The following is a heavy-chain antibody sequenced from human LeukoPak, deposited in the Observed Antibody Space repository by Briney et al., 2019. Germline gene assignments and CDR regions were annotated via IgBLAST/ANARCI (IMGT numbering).Heavy chain of an antibody. CDR3: ARGYCSSTSCFLDY. J-gene: IGHJ4*02. D-gene: IGHD2-2*01. V-gene: IGHV1-3*01. Sequence: ASVKVSCKASGYTFTTYPIHWVRQAPGQRPEWMGWINAANGNTKYSPKFQGRVTITGDTSASTAYMELSSLRSEDTAVYYCARGYCSSTSCFLDYWGQGTLVTVSS. CDR1: GYTFTTYP. CDR2: INAANGNT.